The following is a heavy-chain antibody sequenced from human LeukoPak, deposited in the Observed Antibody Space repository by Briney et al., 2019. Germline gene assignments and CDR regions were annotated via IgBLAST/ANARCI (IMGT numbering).Heavy chain of an antibody. CDR1: GGTFSSYA. CDR3: ATDYYGSGSYYF. J-gene: IGHJ4*02. CDR2: IIPIFGTA. V-gene: IGHV1-69*06. D-gene: IGHD3-10*01. Sequence: EASVKVSCKASGGTFSSYAISWVRQAPGQGLEWMGGIIPIFGTANYAQKFQGRVTITADKSTSTAYMELSSLRSDDTAVYYCATDYYGSGSYYFWGQGTLVTVSS.